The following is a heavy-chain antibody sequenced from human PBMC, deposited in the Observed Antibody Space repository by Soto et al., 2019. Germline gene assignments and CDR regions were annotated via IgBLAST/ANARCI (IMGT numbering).Heavy chain of an antibody. J-gene: IGHJ4*02. V-gene: IGHV3-11*01. D-gene: IGHD4-17*01. CDR1: GFTFIDYY. CDR2: ISGNGEII. Sequence: GGSLRLSCAASGFTFIDYYIHWILWAPGTGLEWISYISGNGEIIQYAASARGRFTISRDNAENSVYLEMDSLRAEDTALYYCARDVDADFRTDFDYWGRGTLVTVSS. CDR3: ARDVDADFRTDFDY.